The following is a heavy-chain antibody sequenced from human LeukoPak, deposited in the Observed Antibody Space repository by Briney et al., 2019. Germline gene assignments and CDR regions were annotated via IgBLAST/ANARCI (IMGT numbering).Heavy chain of an antibody. CDR2: INLNSGGT. V-gene: IGHV1-2*02. CDR1: GYTFTGYY. Sequence: ASVKVSCKASGYTFTGYYMHWVRQAPGQGLEWMGWINLNSGGTNYAQKLQGRVTMTTDTSTCTAYMELRSLRSDDTAVYYCARDFRYYGSVQYGMDVWGQGTTVTVSS. J-gene: IGHJ6*02. D-gene: IGHD3-10*01. CDR3: ARDFRYYGSVQYGMDV.